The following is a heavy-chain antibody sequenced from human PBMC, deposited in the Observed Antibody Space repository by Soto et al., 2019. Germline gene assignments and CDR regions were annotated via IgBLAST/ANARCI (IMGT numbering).Heavy chain of an antibody. Sequence: QVQLVESGGGVVRPGTSLRLSCAASGFVFSNFAMHWVRQAPGKGLECVAVISNDGGNTYYADSVKGRFTMSRDNSKNMLYLQMNRMRAGDTDVYYCEKDMRTNSRTAFLAGVMWGIDYWGQGSLVTVSS. V-gene: IGHV3-30*18. CDR2: ISNDGGNT. D-gene: IGHD3-16*01. J-gene: IGHJ4*02. CDR1: GFVFSNFA. CDR3: EKDMRTNSRTAFLAGVMWGIDY.